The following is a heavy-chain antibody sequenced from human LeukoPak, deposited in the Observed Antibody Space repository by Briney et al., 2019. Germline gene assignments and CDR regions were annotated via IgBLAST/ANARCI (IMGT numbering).Heavy chain of an antibody. J-gene: IGHJ4*02. D-gene: IGHD3-3*01. Sequence: ASVKVSCXASGYTFTSYGISWVRQAPGQGLVWMGWISAYNGDTNYAQKLQGRVTMTTDTSTSTAYMELRSLRSDDTAVYYCARSSITIFGVVTNFDYWGQGTLVTVSS. CDR1: GYTFTSYG. V-gene: IGHV1-18*01. CDR2: ISAYNGDT. CDR3: ARSSITIFGVVTNFDY.